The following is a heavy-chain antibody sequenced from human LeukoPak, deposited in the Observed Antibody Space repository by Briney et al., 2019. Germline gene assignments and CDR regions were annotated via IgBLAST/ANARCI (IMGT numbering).Heavy chain of an antibody. CDR3: ARTPPRYSSTWSLGYFDY. CDR2: IYYTGST. V-gene: IGHV4-59*01. Sequence: PSETLSLTCSVYGASISSDYWSWIRQPPGKCLEWIGCIYYTGSTSYNPSLKSRVTISVDTSKNQFSLQLNSVTAADTAVYYCARTPPRYSSTWSLGYFDYWGQGTLVTVSS. J-gene: IGHJ4*02. D-gene: IGHD6-13*01. CDR1: GASISSDY.